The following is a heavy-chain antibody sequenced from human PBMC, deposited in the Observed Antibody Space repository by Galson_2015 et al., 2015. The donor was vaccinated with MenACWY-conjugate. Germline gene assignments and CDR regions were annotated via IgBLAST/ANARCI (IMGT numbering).Heavy chain of an antibody. V-gene: IGHV3-9*01. CDR1: GFTFDDYA. D-gene: IGHD5-12*01. CDR2: ISWNSGSI. J-gene: IGHJ3*01. Sequence: SLRLSCAASGFTFDDYAMHWVRQAPGKGLEWVSGISWNSGSIGYADSVKGRFTISRDNAKNSLYLQMNSLRAEDTALYYCAKEYSGYVFEYCDAFDFWGQGTMVTVSS. CDR3: AKEYSGYVFEYCDAFDF.